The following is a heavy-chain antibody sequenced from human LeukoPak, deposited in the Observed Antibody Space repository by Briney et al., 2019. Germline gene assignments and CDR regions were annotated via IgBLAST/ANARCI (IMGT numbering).Heavy chain of an antibody. Sequence: PSETLSLTCTVASGSISSYYWDWIRQPPGKGLEWVGYISYSGSTNYNPSLRSRVTISAEASKNQFSLKLSSVTAADTGVYYCARLISGTDGFDIWGQGTMVTVYS. CDR3: ARLISGTDGFDI. CDR1: SGSISSYY. CDR2: ISYSGST. J-gene: IGHJ3*02. V-gene: IGHV4-59*01. D-gene: IGHD2-15*01.